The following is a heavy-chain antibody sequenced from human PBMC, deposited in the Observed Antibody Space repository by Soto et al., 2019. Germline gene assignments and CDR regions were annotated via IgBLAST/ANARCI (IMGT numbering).Heavy chain of an antibody. CDR2: IFHDGNT. J-gene: IGHJ5*02. Sequence: SETLSLTCAVSGASIGSVGWWSWVRQPPGKGLEWIAEIFHDGNTNYSPSLESRVTISVDKSQNQFSLNVYSVTAADTAVYYCARHEGWTGPDQWGQGTLVTVSS. D-gene: IGHD2-8*02. CDR1: GASIGSVGW. CDR3: ARHEGWTGPDQ. V-gene: IGHV4-4*02.